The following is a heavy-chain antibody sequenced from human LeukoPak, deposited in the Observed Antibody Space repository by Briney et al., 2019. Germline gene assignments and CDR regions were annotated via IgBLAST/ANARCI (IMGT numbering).Heavy chain of an antibody. CDR3: ARDALWFGDLNWFDP. Sequence: TGGSLRLSCAASGFTFSSYAMHWVRQAPGKGLEWVAVISYDGSNKYYADSVKGRFTISRDNSKNTLYLQMNSLRAEDTAVYYCARDALWFGDLNWFDPWGQGTLVTVSS. V-gene: IGHV3-30-3*01. J-gene: IGHJ5*02. CDR1: GFTFSSYA. CDR2: ISYDGSNK. D-gene: IGHD3-10*01.